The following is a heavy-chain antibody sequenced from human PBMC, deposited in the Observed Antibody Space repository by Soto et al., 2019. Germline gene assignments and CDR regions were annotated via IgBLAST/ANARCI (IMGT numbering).Heavy chain of an antibody. V-gene: IGHV4-59*01. CDR2: LYDTGST. Sequence: SETHSLTSTFSGVSIISDYWSWIRLSPGKGLEWIGYLYDTGSTNYNPSLRSRVTISRDTSKNQFSLKMSSVTAADTAVYYCARGSWIRGITLNYWGQGTLVTVSS. D-gene: IGHD3-10*01. J-gene: IGHJ4*02. CDR1: GVSIISDY. CDR3: ARGSWIRGITLNY.